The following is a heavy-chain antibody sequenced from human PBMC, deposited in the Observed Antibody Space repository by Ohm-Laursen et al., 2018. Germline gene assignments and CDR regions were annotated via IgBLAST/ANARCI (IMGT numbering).Heavy chain of an antibody. Sequence: SLRLSCSASGFSFSDYFMSWIRQAPGKGLEWISFISSSGSFIYYADSVKGRFTISRDNSKNTLYLQMNSLRAEDTAVYYCAKLCRLGYGMDVWGQGTTVTVSS. V-gene: IGHV3-11*04. CDR3: AKLCRLGYGMDV. D-gene: IGHD3-16*01. CDR1: GFSFSDYF. CDR2: ISSSGSFI. J-gene: IGHJ6*02.